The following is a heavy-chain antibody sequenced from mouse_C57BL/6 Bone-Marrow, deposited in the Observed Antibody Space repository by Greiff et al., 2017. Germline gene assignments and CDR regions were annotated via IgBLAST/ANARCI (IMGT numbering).Heavy chain of an antibody. V-gene: IGHV1-80*01. CDR2: IYPGDGDT. Sequence: VHLVESGAELVKPGASVKISCKASGYAFSSYWMNWVKQRPGKGLEWIGQIYPGDGDTNYNGKFKGKATLTADKSSSTAYMQLSSLTSEDSAVYFCARKDYLAWFAYWGQGTLVTVSA. D-gene: IGHD1-1*01. CDR3: ARKDYLAWFAY. J-gene: IGHJ3*01. CDR1: GYAFSSYW.